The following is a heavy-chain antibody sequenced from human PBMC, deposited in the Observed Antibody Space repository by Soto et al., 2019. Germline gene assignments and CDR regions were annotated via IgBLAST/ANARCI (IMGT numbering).Heavy chain of an antibody. D-gene: IGHD3-3*01. CDR2: IFGADNT. CDR1: GFTVSSNY. Sequence: PGGSLRLSCAASGFTVSSNYLSWVRQAPGKGLEWVSVIFGADNTHYADSVKGRFTISRDNSKNTVFLQMNSLRAEDTAVYYCAITGAGYYIVWGQGTPVTVSS. CDR3: AITGAGYYIV. V-gene: IGHV3-53*01. J-gene: IGHJ4*02.